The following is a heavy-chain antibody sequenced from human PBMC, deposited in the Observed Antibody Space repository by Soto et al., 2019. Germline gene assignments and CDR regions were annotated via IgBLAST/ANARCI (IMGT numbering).Heavy chain of an antibody. J-gene: IGHJ4*02. V-gene: IGHV3-30-3*01. Sequence: PGGSLRLSCAASGFTFSSYAMHWVRQAPGKGLEWVAVISYDGSNKYYADSVKGRFTISRDNSKNTLYLQMNSLRAEDTAVYYCARTLSTVTCFDYWGQGTLVTVSS. CDR3: ARTLSTVTCFDY. CDR2: ISYDGSNK. D-gene: IGHD4-17*01. CDR1: GFTFSSYA.